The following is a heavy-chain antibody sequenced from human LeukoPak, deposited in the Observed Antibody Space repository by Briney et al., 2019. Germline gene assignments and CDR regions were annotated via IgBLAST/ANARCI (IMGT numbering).Heavy chain of an antibody. J-gene: IGHJ4*02. Sequence: ASVKVSCKASGYTFTSYDINWVRQATGQGLEWMGWMNPNSGNTGYAQKSQGRVTMTRDTSISTAYMELSRLRSDDTAVYYCARARYGDYYYYWGQGTLVTVSS. V-gene: IGHV1-8*02. D-gene: IGHD4-17*01. CDR3: ARARYGDYYYY. CDR2: MNPNSGNT. CDR1: GYTFTSYD.